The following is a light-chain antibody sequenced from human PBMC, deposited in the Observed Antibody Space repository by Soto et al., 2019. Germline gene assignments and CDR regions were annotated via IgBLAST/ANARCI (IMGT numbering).Light chain of an antibody. Sequence: EIVMTQSPGTLSVSPGERVTLSCRGSQSVSSSLAWYQQKPGQAPRLLIYGASTRAPGVPARVSGSGSGTDFTFTISSLQSEDFAVYYCQQHNGWPLTFGGGTKVEIK. CDR1: QSVSSS. V-gene: IGKV3-15*01. CDR3: QQHNGWPLT. CDR2: GAS. J-gene: IGKJ4*01.